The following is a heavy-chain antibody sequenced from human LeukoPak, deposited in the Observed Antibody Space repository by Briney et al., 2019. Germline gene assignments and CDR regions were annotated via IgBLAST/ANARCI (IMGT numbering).Heavy chain of an antibody. CDR3: ARAGIGPEEFDY. D-gene: IGHD3-10*01. J-gene: IGHJ4*02. Sequence: ASVKVSCKASGYTFTSYDINWVRQATGQGLEWMGWMNPNSGNTGYAQKFQGRVTMTRNTSISTAYMELSSLRSEDTAVYYCARAGIGPEEFDYWGQGTLVTVSS. CDR2: MNPNSGNT. V-gene: IGHV1-8*01. CDR1: GYTFTSYD.